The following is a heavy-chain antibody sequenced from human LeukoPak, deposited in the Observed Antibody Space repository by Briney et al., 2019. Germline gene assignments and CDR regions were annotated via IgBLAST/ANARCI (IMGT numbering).Heavy chain of an antibody. Sequence: ETLSLTCTVSGGSISSYYWSWIRQPAGKGLEWIGRIYTSGSTNYNPSLMSRVTMSVDTSKNQFFLKLSSVTAADTAVYYCARALTVTTFYYYYGMDVWGQGTTVTVSS. J-gene: IGHJ6*02. CDR1: GGSISSYY. CDR2: IYTSGST. D-gene: IGHD4-17*01. V-gene: IGHV4-4*07. CDR3: ARALTVTTFYYYYGMDV.